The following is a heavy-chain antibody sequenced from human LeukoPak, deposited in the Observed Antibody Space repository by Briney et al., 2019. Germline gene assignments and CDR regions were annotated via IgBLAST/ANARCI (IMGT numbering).Heavy chain of an antibody. Sequence: GASVKVSCKASGYTFTSYGISWVRQAPGQGLEWMGWISAYNGNTNYAQKLQGRVTMTTDTSTSTAYMELRSLRSDDTAVYYCARRVYDEGSSWFDYWGQGTLVTVSS. D-gene: IGHD6-13*01. J-gene: IGHJ4*02. CDR2: ISAYNGNT. V-gene: IGHV1-18*01. CDR3: ARRVYDEGSSWFDY. CDR1: GYTFTSYG.